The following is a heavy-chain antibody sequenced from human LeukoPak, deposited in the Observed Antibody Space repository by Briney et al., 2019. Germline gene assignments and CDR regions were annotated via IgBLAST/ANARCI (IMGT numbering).Heavy chain of an antibody. CDR1: GFTFSSYS. V-gene: IGHV3-21*01. D-gene: IGHD1-26*01. CDR3: ARVESWEHSGSSQDAFDI. Sequence: GGSLRLSCAASGFTFSSYSMNWVRQAPGKGLEWVSSISSSSSYIYYADSLKGRFTISRDNAKNSLYLQMNSLRAEDTAVYYSARVESWEHSGSSQDAFDIWGQGTMVTVSS. CDR2: ISSSSSYI. J-gene: IGHJ3*02.